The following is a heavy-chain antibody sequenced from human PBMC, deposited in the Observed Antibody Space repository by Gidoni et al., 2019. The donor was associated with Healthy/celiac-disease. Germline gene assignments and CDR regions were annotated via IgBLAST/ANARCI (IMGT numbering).Heavy chain of an antibody. J-gene: IGHJ6*02. D-gene: IGHD6-13*01. Sequence: VQLQESGPGLVKPSPTLSLTCTVSGGSISSGGYYWSCIRQHPGKGLAWIGYIYYSGSTYYNPSLKSRVTISVDTSKNQFSLKLSSVTAADTAVYYCARDRTAGTGYGMDVWGQGTTVTVSS. CDR2: IYYSGST. CDR1: GGSISSGGYY. V-gene: IGHV4-31*03. CDR3: ARDRTAGTGYGMDV.